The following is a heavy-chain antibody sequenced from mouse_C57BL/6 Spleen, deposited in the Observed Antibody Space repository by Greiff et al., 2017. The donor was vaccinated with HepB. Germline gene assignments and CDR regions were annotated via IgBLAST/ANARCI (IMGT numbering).Heavy chain of an antibody. CDR1: GCTFTDYY. J-gene: IGHJ2*01. CDR2: INPYNGGT. V-gene: IGHV1-19*01. D-gene: IGHD2-4*01. Sequence: EVQLQQSGTVLARPGASVKMSCKASGCTFTDYYMNWVKQSHGKSLEWIGVINPYNGGTSYNQKFKGKATLTVDKSSSTAYMELNSLTSEDSAVYYCARSDDYDGLDFDYWGQGTTLTVSS. CDR3: ARSDDYDGLDFDY.